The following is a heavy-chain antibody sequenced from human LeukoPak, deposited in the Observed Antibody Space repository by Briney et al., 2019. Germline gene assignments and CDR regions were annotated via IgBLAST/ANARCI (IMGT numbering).Heavy chain of an antibody. Sequence: GASVKVSCKASGGTFSSYAISWVRQAPGQGLEWMGGIIPIFGTANYAQKFQGRVTITTDESTSTAYMELSSLRSEDTAVYYCARDRGSSWYTAAAFDIWGQGTMVTVSS. J-gene: IGHJ3*02. CDR2: IIPIFGTA. D-gene: IGHD6-13*01. V-gene: IGHV1-69*05. CDR1: GGTFSSYA. CDR3: ARDRGSSWYTAAAFDI.